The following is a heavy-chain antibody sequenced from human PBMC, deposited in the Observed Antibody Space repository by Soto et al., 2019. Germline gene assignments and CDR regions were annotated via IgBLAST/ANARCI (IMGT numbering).Heavy chain of an antibody. CDR1: GGTFSSYT. Sequence: QVPLVQSGAEVKKPGSSVKVSCKASGGTFSSYTISWVRQATGQGLEWMGRIIPILGIANYAQKFQGRVTITADKNTSRADMELSSRRSDDTAVYYCAGGGAGSGYDSDYWGQGTLVTVSS. J-gene: IGHJ4*02. V-gene: IGHV1-69*02. CDR2: IIPILGIA. CDR3: AGGGAGSGYDSDY. D-gene: IGHD5-12*01.